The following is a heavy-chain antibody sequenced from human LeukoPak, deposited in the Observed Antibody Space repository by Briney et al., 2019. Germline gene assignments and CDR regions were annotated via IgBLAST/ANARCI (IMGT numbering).Heavy chain of an antibody. D-gene: IGHD3-10*01. CDR1: GFTVSSNY. CDR2: IYSGGST. Sequence: GGSLRLSCAASGFTVSSNYMSWVRQAPGKGLEWVSVIYSGGSTYYADSVKGRFTISRDNSKNTLYLQMNSLRAEDTAVYYCARNYGSGSYLAFDYWGQGTLVTVSS. J-gene: IGHJ4*02. CDR3: ARNYGSGSYLAFDY. V-gene: IGHV3-66*01.